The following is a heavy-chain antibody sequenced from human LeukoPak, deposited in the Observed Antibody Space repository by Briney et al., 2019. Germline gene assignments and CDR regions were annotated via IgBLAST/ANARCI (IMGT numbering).Heavy chain of an antibody. D-gene: IGHD5-24*01. CDR2: ISATGGGT. Sequence: GGSLRLSCVASGFTFSSYAMSWVRQTQGKGLEWVSAISATGGGTYYADSVKGRLTVSRDNSKNTLYLQMNSLRAKDTAVYYCTKGSRDGYNQFIDYWGQGTLVTVSS. CDR1: GFTFSSYA. CDR3: TKGSRDGYNQFIDY. V-gene: IGHV3-23*01. J-gene: IGHJ4*02.